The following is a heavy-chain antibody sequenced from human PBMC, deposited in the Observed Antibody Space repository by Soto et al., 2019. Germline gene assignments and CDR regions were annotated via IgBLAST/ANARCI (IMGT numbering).Heavy chain of an antibody. CDR3: ARASSSSSAIDY. CDR1: GESISSGGYY. J-gene: IGHJ4*02. Sequence: QVQLQESGPGLVKPSQTLSLTCTVSGESISSGGYYWSWIRQHPGKGLEWIGYIYDIGSAYYNPSLKSRVSISMDTSKNQCAMRLSSVTAADTAVYYCARASSSSSAIDYWGQGTLITVSS. CDR2: IYDIGSA. D-gene: IGHD6-6*01. V-gene: IGHV4-31*03.